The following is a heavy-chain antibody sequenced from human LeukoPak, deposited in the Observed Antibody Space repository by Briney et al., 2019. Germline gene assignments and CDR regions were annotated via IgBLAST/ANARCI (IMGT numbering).Heavy chain of an antibody. CDR1: GFTFSSFA. Sequence: GGSLRLSCAASGFTFSSFAVHWVRQAPGKGLEWVSSISSSSAYIYYAGSVKGRFTISRDNAKSSLYLQMNSLRAEDTAVYYCARDGRPDTSGCSTLDYWGQGTLVTVSS. D-gene: IGHD3-22*01. J-gene: IGHJ4*02. V-gene: IGHV3-21*06. CDR3: ARDGRPDTSGCSTLDY. CDR2: ISSSSAYI.